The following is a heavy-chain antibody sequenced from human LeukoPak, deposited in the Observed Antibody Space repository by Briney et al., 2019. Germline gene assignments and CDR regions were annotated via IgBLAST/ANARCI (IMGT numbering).Heavy chain of an antibody. V-gene: IGHV3-30-3*01. Sequence: GGSLRLSCAASGFTFSSYAMHWVRQAPGKGLEWVAVISYDGSNKYYADSVKGRFTISRDNSKNTLYLQMNSLRAEDTAVYYCAKGTGTTTYYYFDYWGQGTLVTVSS. D-gene: IGHD1-1*01. CDR2: ISYDGSNK. CDR3: AKGTGTTTYYYFDY. CDR1: GFTFSSYA. J-gene: IGHJ4*02.